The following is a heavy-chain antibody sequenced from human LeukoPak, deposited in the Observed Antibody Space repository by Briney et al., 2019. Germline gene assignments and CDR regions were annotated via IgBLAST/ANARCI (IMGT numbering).Heavy chain of an antibody. Sequence: SETLSLTCSVSGASITTYYWSWIRQPPGKGLEWIGYIYYSGSTNYNPSLKSRVTISVDTSKNQFSLKLSSVTAADTAVYYCARQEGSYSSSWYYFDYWGQGTLVTVSS. CDR2: IYYSGST. V-gene: IGHV4-59*08. J-gene: IGHJ4*02. CDR3: ARQEGSYSSSWYYFDY. CDR1: GASITTYY. D-gene: IGHD6-13*01.